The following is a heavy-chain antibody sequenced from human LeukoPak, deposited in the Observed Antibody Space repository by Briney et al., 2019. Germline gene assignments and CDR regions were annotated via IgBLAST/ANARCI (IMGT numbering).Heavy chain of an antibody. CDR1: GYTFTSYD. Sequence: GASVKVSCKASGYTFTSYDINWVRQATGQGLEWMGWMNPNSGNTGYAQKFQGRVTMTRNTSISTAYMELSSLRSEDTAVYYCARVGSVSGRYCSSTSCYAIYYGMDVWGQGPTVTVSS. D-gene: IGHD2-2*01. V-gene: IGHV1-8*01. CDR3: ARVGSVSGRYCSSTSCYAIYYGMDV. CDR2: MNPNSGNT. J-gene: IGHJ6*02.